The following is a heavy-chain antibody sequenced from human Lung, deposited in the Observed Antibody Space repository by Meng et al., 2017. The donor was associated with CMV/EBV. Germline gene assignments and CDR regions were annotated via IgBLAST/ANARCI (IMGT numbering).Heavy chain of an antibody. CDR3: ARWGGGDIIVVPAAFDN. Sequence: ASVXVSCKASGYTFAGYHLHWVRQAPGQGLEWLGWINPRSGGTNYAPNFRGRVTMTTDTSVNTVYMQLSRLIPDDTATYFCARWGGGDIIVVPAAFDNWGQGTRVTGAS. CDR2: INPRSGGT. D-gene: IGHD2-2*01. J-gene: IGHJ4*02. CDR1: GYTFAGYH. V-gene: IGHV1-2*02.